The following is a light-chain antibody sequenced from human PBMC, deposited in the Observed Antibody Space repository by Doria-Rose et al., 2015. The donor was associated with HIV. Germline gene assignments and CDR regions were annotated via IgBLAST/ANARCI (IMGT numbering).Light chain of an antibody. V-gene: IGLV3-19*01. CDR1: TLRSNY. Sequence: ALGQTVRITCQGDTLRSNYASWYQQRPGQAPILVIQSKNNRPSGIPDRFSGSSSGNTASLTITGAQAEDEADYYCNSRDNSGNHLVFGGGTKLTVL. CDR3: NSRDNSGNHLV. CDR2: SKN. J-gene: IGLJ2*01.